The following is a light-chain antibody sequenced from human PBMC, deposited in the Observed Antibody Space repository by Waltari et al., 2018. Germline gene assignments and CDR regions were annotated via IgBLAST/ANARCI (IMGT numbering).Light chain of an antibody. Sequence: DLQMTQSPSSLSASVGDRVTISCRASKNIRSYLSWYQQKPGVAPKLVIYAASTLQSGVPSRFSGSGSGTNFTLTIPSLQAEDFATYFCQASYTTPYSFGQGTKVEIK. J-gene: IGKJ2*03. CDR3: QASYTTPYS. V-gene: IGKV1-39*01. CDR2: AAS. CDR1: KNIRSY.